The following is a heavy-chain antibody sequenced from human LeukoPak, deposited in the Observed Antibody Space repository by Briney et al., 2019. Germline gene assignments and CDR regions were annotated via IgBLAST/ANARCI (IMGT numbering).Heavy chain of an antibody. Sequence: SQTLSLTCDISGDSVSGNIVAWNWIRQSPSRGLEWLGRTNYRSKWYNDYAVSVRGRITINPDISKNRFSLQLDSVTPEDTAVYYCARGSSGSFDYWGQGTLVTVSS. V-gene: IGHV6-1*01. D-gene: IGHD6-19*01. CDR3: ARGSSGSFDY. CDR2: TNYRSKWYN. J-gene: IGHJ4*02. CDR1: GDSVSGNIVA.